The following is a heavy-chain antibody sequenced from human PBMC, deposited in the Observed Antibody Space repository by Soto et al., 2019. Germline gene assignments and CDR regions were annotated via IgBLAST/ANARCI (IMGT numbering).Heavy chain of an antibody. CDR1: GFTFSDYA. J-gene: IGHJ6*02. V-gene: IGHV3-64D*06. D-gene: IGHD3-10*01. CDR2: INRDGTFT. Sequence: PGGSLRLSCSASGFTFSDYAMHWVRQSPGKGLEHFSLINRDGTFTFYADSVKGRFTIARDNSKNTLYLQMNSLGGDDKAVYYCVKDHPSLEVWGQGTTVTVSS. CDR3: VKDHPSLEV.